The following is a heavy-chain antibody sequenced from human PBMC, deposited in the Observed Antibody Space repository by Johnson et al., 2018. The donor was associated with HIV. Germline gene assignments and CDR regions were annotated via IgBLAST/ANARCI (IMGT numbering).Heavy chain of an antibody. Sequence: VQLVESGGVVVQPGGSLRLSCAASGFTFNDYGMSWVRQVPGKGLEWVSGINWNGGSTGYADSVKGRFTISRDNAKNSLYLQMNSLRAEDTALYFCARVEYWNHDSDAFDIWGQGTMVTVFS. CDR2: INWNGGST. J-gene: IGHJ3*02. CDR3: ARVEYWNHDSDAFDI. V-gene: IGHV3-20*04. D-gene: IGHD1-1*01. CDR1: GFTFNDYG.